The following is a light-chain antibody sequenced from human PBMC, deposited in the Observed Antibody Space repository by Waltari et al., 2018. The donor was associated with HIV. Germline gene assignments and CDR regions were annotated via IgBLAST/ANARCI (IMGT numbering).Light chain of an antibody. CDR2: GAF. V-gene: IGKV3-15*01. Sequence: EKVMTQSPATLSVSPGERATLSCRASQSVSSNLAWYQQKPGQAPRLLIYGAFTRATGIPARFSGSGSGTEFTLTISSLQSEDFAVYYCQRYNNWPWTFGQGTKVATK. J-gene: IGKJ1*01. CDR3: QRYNNWPWT. CDR1: QSVSSN.